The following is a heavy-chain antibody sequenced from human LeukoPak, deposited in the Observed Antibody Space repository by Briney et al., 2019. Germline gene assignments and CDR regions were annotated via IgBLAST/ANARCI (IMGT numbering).Heavy chain of an antibody. CDR2: IKSKTDGGTI. Sequence: PGGSLRLSCVASGFTFSNAWMTWVRQAPGKGLEWVGRIKSKTDGGTIDYAAPVKGRFTISRDDSKNTLYLQMNSLQTEDTAVYYCTTAPHIWNRLSDYWGQGTLVTVSS. J-gene: IGHJ4*02. CDR1: GFTFSNAW. D-gene: IGHD1-1*01. V-gene: IGHV3-15*01. CDR3: TTAPHIWNRLSDY.